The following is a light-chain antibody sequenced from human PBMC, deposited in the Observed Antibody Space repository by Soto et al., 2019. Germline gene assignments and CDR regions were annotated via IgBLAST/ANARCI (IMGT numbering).Light chain of an antibody. J-gene: IGKJ1*01. V-gene: IGKV3-15*01. CDR2: GAS. CDR1: QSVRSN. Sequence: EIVMTQSPATLSVSPGDRATLSCRANQSVRSNLAWYQQRPGQAPRLLIYGASTRAAGVPARFSGSGSGTEFTLTISSLQSEDFAVYYCQQYKNWPRTFGQGTKVDIK. CDR3: QQYKNWPRT.